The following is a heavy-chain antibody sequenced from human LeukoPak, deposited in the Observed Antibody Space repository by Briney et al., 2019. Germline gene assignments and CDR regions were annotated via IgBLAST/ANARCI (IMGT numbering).Heavy chain of an antibody. CDR1: GYSFTSYY. V-gene: IGHV1-46*01. D-gene: IGHD3/OR15-3a*01. CDR3: ARFRTGRAFDI. J-gene: IGHJ3*02. CDR2: INPSGDSA. Sequence: ASVKVSCKASGYSFTSYYMHWVRQAPGQGLEWMGIINPSGDSASYAQKFQGRVTMTRDTSTSTVYMELSSLRSEDTAVYYCARFRTGRAFDIWGQGTMVTVSS.